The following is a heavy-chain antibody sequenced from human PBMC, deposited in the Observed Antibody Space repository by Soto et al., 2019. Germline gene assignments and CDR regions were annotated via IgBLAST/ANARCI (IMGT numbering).Heavy chain of an antibody. D-gene: IGHD4-17*01. Sequence: SGTLTLTCTVSGVTFSSGDFYWGWIRQPPGKGLELIGNIYYSGSTYYNPSLRSRAIMSVDTSQNQFSLKLSSLTAADTAVYFCARADDFSDRFDYWGQGALVTVSS. CDR1: GVTFSSGDFY. CDR3: ARADDFSDRFDY. V-gene: IGHV4-30-4*08. CDR2: IYYSGST. J-gene: IGHJ4*02.